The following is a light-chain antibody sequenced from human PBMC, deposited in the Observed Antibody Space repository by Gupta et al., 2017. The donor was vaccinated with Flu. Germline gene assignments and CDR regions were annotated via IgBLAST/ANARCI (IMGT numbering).Light chain of an antibody. J-gene: IGKJ2*02. CDR3: QQSYHTGT. CDR1: QSISSY. V-gene: IGKV1-39*01. CDR2: AAS. Sequence: SPSSLSASVGDRVTITCRASQSISSYLNWYQQKPGKDPKLLIYAASSLQSGVTSRFSGSGSGTDFTLTISSLQPEDFATYYCQQSYHTGTFGQGTKLEIK.